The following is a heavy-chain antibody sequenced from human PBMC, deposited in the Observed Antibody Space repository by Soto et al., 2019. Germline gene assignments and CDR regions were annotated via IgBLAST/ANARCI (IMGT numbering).Heavy chain of an antibody. CDR1: GFTFSSYA. V-gene: IGHV3-23*01. Sequence: GGSLRLSCAASGFTFSSYAMSWVRQAPGKGLEWVSAISGSGGSTYYADSVKGRFTISRDNSKNTLYLQMNSLRAEDTAVYYCAKTRIGGSGSYHNVVDYWGQGTLVTVSS. J-gene: IGHJ4*02. D-gene: IGHD3-10*01. CDR2: ISGSGGST. CDR3: AKTRIGGSGSYHNVVDY.